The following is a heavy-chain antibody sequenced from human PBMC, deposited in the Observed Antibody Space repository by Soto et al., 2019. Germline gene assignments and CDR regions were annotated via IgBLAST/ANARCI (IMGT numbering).Heavy chain of an antibody. Sequence: QVQLVQSGAEVKKPGASVKVSCTASGYTFTGYYMHWVRQAPGQGLEWMGWINPNSGGTNYAQKFQGRVTMTRDTSISTAYMELSRLRSDDTAVYYCARGGVRYCSGGSCYALDYWGQGTLVTVSS. CDR1: GYTFTGYY. D-gene: IGHD2-15*01. V-gene: IGHV1-2*02. CDR3: ARGGVRYCSGGSCYALDY. J-gene: IGHJ4*02. CDR2: INPNSGGT.